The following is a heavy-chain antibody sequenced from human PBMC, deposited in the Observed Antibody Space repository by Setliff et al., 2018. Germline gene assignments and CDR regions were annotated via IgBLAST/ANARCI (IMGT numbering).Heavy chain of an antibody. V-gene: IGHV1-2*06. D-gene: IGHD3-3*01. CDR3: ARGAFLAWLLYYDY. CDR1: GYTFTGYY. CDR2: INPNSGGT. J-gene: IGHJ4*02. Sequence: ASVKVSCRASGYTFTGYYMHWGRQAPGQGLEWMGRINPNSGGTNYAQKFQGRVPRTRDPSISTAYMELSRLRSDDTAVYYCARGAFLAWLLYYDYWGQGTLVTVSS.